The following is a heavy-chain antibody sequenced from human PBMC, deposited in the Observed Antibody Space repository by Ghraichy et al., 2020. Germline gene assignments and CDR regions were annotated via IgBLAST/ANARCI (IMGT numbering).Heavy chain of an antibody. CDR3: AKALDTSVYYEGQ. D-gene: IGHD5/OR15-5a*01. Sequence: GGSLNISCAASGFTFSSYPMNWVRQAPGKGLEWVSTLSGSGGATYYADSVKGRFTISRDNSKNTLYLQMNSLRAEDTALYYCAKALDTSVYYEGQWGQGTLVTVSS. J-gene: IGHJ4*02. V-gene: IGHV3-23*01. CDR2: LSGSGGAT. CDR1: GFTFSSYP.